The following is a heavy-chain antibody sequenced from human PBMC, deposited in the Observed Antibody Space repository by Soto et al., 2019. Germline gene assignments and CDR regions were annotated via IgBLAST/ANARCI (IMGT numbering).Heavy chain of an antibody. CDR3: ASRYYYDSSGYYYPYYY. Sequence: GGALCPFCAASGFTCSNFNMTWVRQAPGNGLERVTSISSSSSTIYYAISVKGRFTISRDNAKNSLYLQMNSLRDEDTAVYYCASRYYYDSSGYYYPYYYWGQGTLVTVSS. J-gene: IGHJ4*02. CDR1: GFTCSNFN. CDR2: ISSSSSTI. D-gene: IGHD3-22*01. V-gene: IGHV3-48*02.